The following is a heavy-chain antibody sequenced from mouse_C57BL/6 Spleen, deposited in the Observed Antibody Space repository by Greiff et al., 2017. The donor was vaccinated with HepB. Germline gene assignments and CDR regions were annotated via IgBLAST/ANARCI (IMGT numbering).Heavy chain of an antibody. CDR1: GFTFTDYY. J-gene: IGHJ2*01. Sequence: EVKVVESGGGLVQPGGSLSLSCAASGFTFTDYYMSWVRQPPGKALEWLGFIRNKANGYTTEYSASVKGRFTISRDNSQSILYLQMNALRAEDSATYYCARYTYSKGLDYWGQGTTLTVSS. CDR2: IRNKANGYTT. V-gene: IGHV7-3*01. D-gene: IGHD2-5*01. CDR3: ARYTYSKGLDY.